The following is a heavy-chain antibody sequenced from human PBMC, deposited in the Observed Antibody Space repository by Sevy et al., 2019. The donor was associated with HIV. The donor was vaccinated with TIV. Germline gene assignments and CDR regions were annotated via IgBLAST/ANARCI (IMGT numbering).Heavy chain of an antibody. J-gene: IGHJ3*02. V-gene: IGHV3-33*01. Sequence: GGSLRLSCAASGFTFSSYGMHWVRQAPGKGLEWVAVIWYDGSNKYYADSVKGRFTISRDNSKNTLYLQMNSLRAEDMAVYYCARDAGDGEDGNDAFDIWGQGTMVTVSS. CDR1: GFTFSSYG. D-gene: IGHD6-6*01. CDR3: ARDAGDGEDGNDAFDI. CDR2: IWYDGSNK.